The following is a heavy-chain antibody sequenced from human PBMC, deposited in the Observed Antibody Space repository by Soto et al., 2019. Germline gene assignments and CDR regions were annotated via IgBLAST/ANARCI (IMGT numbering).Heavy chain of an antibody. J-gene: IGHJ4*02. Sequence: DTVKVSCKASGYTFTSYAMHWVRQAPGQRLEWMGWINAGNGNTKYSQKFQGRVTITRDTSASTAYMELSSLRSEDTAVYYCERGITLPTPLDYWGQGNLVPVSS. V-gene: IGHV1-3*01. CDR3: ERGITLPTPLDY. CDR2: INAGNGNT. D-gene: IGHD1-20*01. CDR1: GYTFTSYA.